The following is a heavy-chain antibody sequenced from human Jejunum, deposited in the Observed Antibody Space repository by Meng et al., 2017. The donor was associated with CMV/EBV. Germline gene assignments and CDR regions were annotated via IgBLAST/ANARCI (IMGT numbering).Heavy chain of an antibody. V-gene: IGHV3-23*01. CDR2: ISASGAGT. CDR3: VTNSGGLGY. CDR1: GFTFSTYA. J-gene: IGHJ4*01. D-gene: IGHD6-19*01. Sequence: DVQLLGSGGGLVQPGGFLRLSWAGSGFTFSTYAMSWVRQAPGKGLEWVSTISASGAGTYYADSVKGRFTISRDPSKNTLYLQMNSLTTEDTAVYFCVTNSGGLGYWGHGTLVTVSS.